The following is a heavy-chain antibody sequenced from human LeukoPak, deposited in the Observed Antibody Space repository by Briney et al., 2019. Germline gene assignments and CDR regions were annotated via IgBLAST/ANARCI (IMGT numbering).Heavy chain of an antibody. CDR3: ARVEMATISRRRYFDY. CDR2: INLSGST. V-gene: IGHV4-34*01. CDR1: GGSFSGYY. D-gene: IGHD5-24*01. J-gene: IGHJ4*02. Sequence: SETLSLTCAVYGGSFSGYYWSWIRQPPGKGLEWIGEINLSGSTNYNPSLKSRATISVDTSKNQFSLKLSSVTAANTAVYYGARVEMATISRRRYFDYWGQGTLVTVSS.